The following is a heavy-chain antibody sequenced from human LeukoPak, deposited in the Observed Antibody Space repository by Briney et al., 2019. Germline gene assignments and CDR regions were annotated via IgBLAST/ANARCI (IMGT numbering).Heavy chain of an antibody. D-gene: IGHD3-10*01. CDR2: INHSGST. Sequence: SETLSLTCAVDGGSFSGYYWSWIRQPPGKGLEWIGEINHSGSTNYNPSVKSRVTISVDTSKNQFSLKLSSVTAADTAVYYCARGTSREYGSGSYGFDPWGQGTLVTVSS. CDR1: GGSFSGYY. J-gene: IGHJ5*02. V-gene: IGHV4-34*01. CDR3: ARGTSREYGSGSYGFDP.